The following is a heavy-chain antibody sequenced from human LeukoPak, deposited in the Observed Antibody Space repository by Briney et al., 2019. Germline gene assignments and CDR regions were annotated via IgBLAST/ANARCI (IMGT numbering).Heavy chain of an antibody. V-gene: IGHV3-11*04. CDR1: GFTFSDYY. CDR2: ISSSAGTI. CDR3: ARGFQEVVTSTPFDH. J-gene: IGHJ4*02. Sequence: PGGSLRLSCAASGFTFSDYYMTWIRQAPGKGLEWVSYISSSAGTIYYADSVKGRFTISRDNAKNSLFLQMNSLRAEDTAVYYCARGFQEVVTSTPFDHWGQGTLVTVSS. D-gene: IGHD2-21*02.